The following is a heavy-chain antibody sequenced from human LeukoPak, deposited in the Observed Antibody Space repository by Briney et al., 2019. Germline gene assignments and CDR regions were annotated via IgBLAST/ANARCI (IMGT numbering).Heavy chain of an antibody. CDR2: INHSGST. Sequence: PSETLSLTCAVYGGSFSGYYWSWIRQPPGKGLEWIGEINHSGSTNYNPSLKSRVTISVDTSKNQFSLKLSSVTAADTAVYYCARGRGYCSGGSCYGRHYFDYWGQGTLVTASS. J-gene: IGHJ4*02. CDR3: ARGRGYCSGGSCYGRHYFDY. CDR1: GGSFSGYY. V-gene: IGHV4-34*01. D-gene: IGHD2-15*01.